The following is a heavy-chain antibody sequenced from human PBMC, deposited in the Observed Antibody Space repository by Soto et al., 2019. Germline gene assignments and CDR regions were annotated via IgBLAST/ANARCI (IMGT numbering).Heavy chain of an antibody. CDR3: AKPITAGGSNS. CDR1: GFNFNIYA. Sequence: EARILESGGGLAQPGGSLKISCTASGFNFNIYAMSWVRQAPGKGLEWVSGISASATQTYYAESVKGRFAISRDNSKSTLYLQLDSLTPEDTARYYCAKPITAGGSNSWGPGTLSPSPQ. D-gene: IGHD3-10*01. CDR2: ISASATQT. J-gene: IGHJ5*02. V-gene: IGHV3-23*01.